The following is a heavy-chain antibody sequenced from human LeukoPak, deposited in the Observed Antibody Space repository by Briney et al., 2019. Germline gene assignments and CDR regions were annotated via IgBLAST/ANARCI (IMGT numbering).Heavy chain of an antibody. CDR2: IIPIFGTA. D-gene: IGHD6-13*01. J-gene: IGHJ4*02. Sequence: SVKVSRKASGGTFSSYAISWVRQAPGQGLEWMGGIIPIFGTANYAQKFQGRVTITADESTSTAYMELSSLRSEDTAVYYCARGSSWYSGYFDYWGQGTLVTVSS. V-gene: IGHV1-69*13. CDR1: GGTFSSYA. CDR3: ARGSSWYSGYFDY.